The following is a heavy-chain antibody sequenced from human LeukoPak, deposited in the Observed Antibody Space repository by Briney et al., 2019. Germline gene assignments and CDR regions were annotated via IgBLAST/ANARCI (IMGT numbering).Heavy chain of an antibody. CDR3: ARSGDTGDFDY. J-gene: IGHJ4*02. CDR2: ISSSGST. CDR1: GDSISSGDYY. Sequence: SETLSLTCTVSGDSISSGDYYWSWIRQPAGKGLEWIGRISSSGSTNYNPSLKSRVTISVDTSKNQFSLKLSSVTAADTAVYYCARSGDTGDFDYWGQGTLVTVSS. D-gene: IGHD4-17*01. V-gene: IGHV4-61*02.